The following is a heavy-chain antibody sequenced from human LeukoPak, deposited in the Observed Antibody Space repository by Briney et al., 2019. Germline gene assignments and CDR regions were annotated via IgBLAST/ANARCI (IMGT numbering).Heavy chain of an antibody. D-gene: IGHD2-2*01. V-gene: IGHV3-48*04. CDR1: GFTFSSYS. CDR3: ARVDGPVVPAAIGGDYYYYYGMDV. Sequence: LTGGSLRLSCVASGFTFSSYSMTWVRQAPGKGLEWISYISSSSSTIYYADSVKGRFTISRDNAKNSLYLQMNSLRAEDTAVYYCARVDGPVVPAAIGGDYYYYYGMDVWGQGTTVTVSS. J-gene: IGHJ6*02. CDR2: ISSSSSTI.